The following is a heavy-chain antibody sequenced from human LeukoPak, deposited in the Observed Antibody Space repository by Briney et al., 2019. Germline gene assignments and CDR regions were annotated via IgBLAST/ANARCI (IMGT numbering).Heavy chain of an antibody. Sequence: SETLSLTCTVSAGSISSNSYYWGWIRQPPGKGLQWTGSIYYSMTTYYNPSLKNRVTISVNTSKNQISLKLSSMTAAHTAVYYCARHRYSGSYYQPYYFDYWGQGTLVTVSS. J-gene: IGHJ4*02. V-gene: IGHV4-39*01. D-gene: IGHD1-26*01. CDR2: IYYSMTT. CDR3: ARHRYSGSYYQPYYFDY. CDR1: AGSISSNSYY.